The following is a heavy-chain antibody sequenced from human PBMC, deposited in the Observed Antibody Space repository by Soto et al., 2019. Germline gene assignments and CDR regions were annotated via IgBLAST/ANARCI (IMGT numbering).Heavy chain of an antibody. D-gene: IGHD3-22*01. CDR2: ISAYNGNT. J-gene: IGHJ6*02. Sequence: QVQLVQSGAEVKKPGASMKVSCKASGYTFTSYGISWVRQAPGQGLVWMGWISAYNGNTYYAQKVQGRVTMTTDTSTSTAYMELRSLRSDDTAVYYCARDTNDISLIVVVDYGMDVWGQGTTVTVSS. CDR1: GYTFTSYG. CDR3: ARDTNDISLIVVVDYGMDV. V-gene: IGHV1-18*04.